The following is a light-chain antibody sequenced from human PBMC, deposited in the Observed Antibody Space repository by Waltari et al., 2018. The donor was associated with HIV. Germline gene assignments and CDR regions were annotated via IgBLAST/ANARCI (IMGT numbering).Light chain of an antibody. Sequence: PAFLPVTLGQSASISCTGDDSDFGLYNFVSWYQQHSGKPPKLILYDVDSRASGVSDRFSGSMSGNTASLTISGLRTEDEAHYYCASFTGDNTVMFGGGTEVTVL. V-gene: IGLV2-14*03. CDR2: DVD. J-gene: IGLJ3*02. CDR1: DSDFGLYNF. CDR3: ASFTGDNTVM.